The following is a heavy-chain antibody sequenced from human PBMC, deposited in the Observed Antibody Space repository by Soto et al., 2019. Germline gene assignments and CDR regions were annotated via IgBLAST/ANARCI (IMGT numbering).Heavy chain of an antibody. Sequence: EVQLVESGGALVQPGGSLRLSCTASGFDFSGSEMNWFRQAPGKGLEWVAYITGSGGVMFHADSVKGRFSISRDNAKNSLFLEMSDLTADDTGVYYCAKEERNSPTMEFDPWGQGTLVTVSS. CDR1: GFDFSGSE. V-gene: IGHV3-48*03. J-gene: IGHJ5*02. CDR3: AKEERNSPTMEFDP. CDR2: ITGSGGVM. D-gene: IGHD1-1*01.